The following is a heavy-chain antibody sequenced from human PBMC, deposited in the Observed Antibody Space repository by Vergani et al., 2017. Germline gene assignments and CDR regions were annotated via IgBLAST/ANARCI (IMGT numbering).Heavy chain of an antibody. CDR2: ISNDGGNK. D-gene: IGHD3-10*01. V-gene: IGHV3-30*18. CDR1: GFSFGSYG. CDR3: AKDVYYGSGLYYFDY. J-gene: IGHJ4*02. Sequence: QVQLVESGGNVVQSGTSLRLSCAASGFSFGSYGMHWVRQSPGKGLEWVAVISNDGGNKYYADSVKGRFTIYKDNTVDMLSLQMNSLRPDDTAVYYCAKDVYYGSGLYYFDYWGQGTLVTVSS.